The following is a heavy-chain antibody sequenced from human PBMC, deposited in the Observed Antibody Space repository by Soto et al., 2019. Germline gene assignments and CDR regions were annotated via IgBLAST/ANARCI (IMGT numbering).Heavy chain of an antibody. V-gene: IGHV4-31*03. CDR2: VYYSGSS. Sequence: PSETLSLTCTVSGDSISGGASFWSWIRQPPGKGLEWIANVYYSGSSYYNPSLKSRLTISVDTTKNQFSLQLKSMTAADTAVYYCAKLSCTSSTCYFPGWFDPWVQGTLVTVPQ. D-gene: IGHD2-2*01. CDR3: AKLSCTSSTCYFPGWFDP. J-gene: IGHJ5*02. CDR1: GDSISGGASF.